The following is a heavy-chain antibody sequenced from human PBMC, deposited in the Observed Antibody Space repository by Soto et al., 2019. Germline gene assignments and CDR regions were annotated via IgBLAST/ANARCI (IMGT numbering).Heavy chain of an antibody. J-gene: IGHJ4*02. D-gene: IGHD6-19*01. CDR3: ARLPRKIAVADVGVDY. Sequence: QVQLQESGPGLVKPSETLSLTCTVSGGSISSYYWSWIRQPPGKGLEWIGYIYYSGSTNYNPSLKSRVTISVDTSKNQFSLKLSSVTAADTAVYYCARLPRKIAVADVGVDYWGQGTLVTVSS. V-gene: IGHV4-59*08. CDR1: GGSISSYY. CDR2: IYYSGST.